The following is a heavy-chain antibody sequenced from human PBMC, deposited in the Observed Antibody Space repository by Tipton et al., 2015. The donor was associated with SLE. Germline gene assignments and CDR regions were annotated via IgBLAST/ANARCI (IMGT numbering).Heavy chain of an antibody. V-gene: IGHV4-38-2*01. Sequence: TLSLTCAVSGYSINTGSYWGWIRQPPGKGLEWIGYISYSGSTYYNPSLKSRITISVDTSQNQFSLKLSSVTAADTAVYYCARFMISVGFDYWGQGTLVTVSS. J-gene: IGHJ4*02. CDR1: GYSINTGSY. D-gene: IGHD3-16*01. CDR2: ISYSGST. CDR3: ARFMISVGFDY.